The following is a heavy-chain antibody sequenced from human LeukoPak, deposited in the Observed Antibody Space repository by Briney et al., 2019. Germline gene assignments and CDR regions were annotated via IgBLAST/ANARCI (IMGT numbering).Heavy chain of an antibody. CDR3: ARSRTAYYNIYAEI. CDR2: IKEDGSEK. J-gene: IGHJ4*02. Sequence: GGSLRLSCVASGFTFSSYGMSWFRQAPGKGLEWVANIKEDGSEKYYADYVKGRFTISRDNAKNSLSLQMSSLRDEDTAVFYCARSRTAYYNIYAEIWGQGTLVTVSS. D-gene: IGHD3-9*01. V-gene: IGHV3-7*01. CDR1: GFTFSSYG.